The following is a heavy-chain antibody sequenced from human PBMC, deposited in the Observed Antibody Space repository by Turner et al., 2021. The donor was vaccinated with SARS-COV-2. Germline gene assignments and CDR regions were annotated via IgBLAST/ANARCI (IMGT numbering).Heavy chain of an antibody. V-gene: IGHV3-23*01. CDR1: GLTFNNFG. Sequence: EVQLLESGGGLVQPGGSLRLPCTASGLTFNNFGMSWVRQAPGKGLEGVSTISGSGENTHYAESVKGRFTISRDNSKNTLYLQMNSLRAEDTAIYYCAKDAGVEESFFDYWGQGTLVTVSS. CDR3: AKDAGVEESFFDY. J-gene: IGHJ4*02. CDR2: ISGSGENT. D-gene: IGHD3-10*01.